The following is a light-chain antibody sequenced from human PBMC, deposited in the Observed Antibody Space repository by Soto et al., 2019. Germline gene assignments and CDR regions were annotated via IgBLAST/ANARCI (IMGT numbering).Light chain of an antibody. CDR1: QGISNW. CDR2: AAS. V-gene: IGKV1D-12*01. Sequence: DIQMTQSPSSVSASVGDRVSLTCRATQGISNWLAWYQQKPGRAPKLLIYAASSLQSGVSSRFSGSGSGTDFTHTISSLQPEDFATYYCQQGNSFPFTFGPGTKVDIK. CDR3: QQGNSFPFT. J-gene: IGKJ3*01.